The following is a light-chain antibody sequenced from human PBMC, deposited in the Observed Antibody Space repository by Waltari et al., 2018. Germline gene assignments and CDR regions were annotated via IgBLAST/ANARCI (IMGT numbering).Light chain of an antibody. CDR1: SLRTYY. J-gene: IGLJ1*01. CDR3: NSRDSSGNPYV. Sequence: SSELTQDPAVSVALGQTVRITCQGDSLRTYYANWYQQKPGQAPVLVIYGKNNRPSWIPDRLSASSSGNTASLTIAGAQAEDEADYYCNSRDSSGNPYVFGSGTKVTVL. CDR2: GKN. V-gene: IGLV3-19*01.